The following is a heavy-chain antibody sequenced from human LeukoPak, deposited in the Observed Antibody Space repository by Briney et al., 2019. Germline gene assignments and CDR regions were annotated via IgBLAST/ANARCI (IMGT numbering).Heavy chain of an antibody. J-gene: IGHJ6*02. D-gene: IGHD2-2*01. CDR2: ISGSGGST. CDR1: GFTFSSYA. V-gene: IGHV3-23*01. CDR3: AKSRYCSSTSCYAYYYYGMDV. Sequence: GGSLRLSCAASGFTFSSYAMSWVRQAPGKGLEWVSAISGSGGSTYYADSVKGRFTISRDNSKNTLYLQMNSLRAEGTAVYYCAKSRYCSSTSCYAYYYYGMDVWGQGTTVTVSS.